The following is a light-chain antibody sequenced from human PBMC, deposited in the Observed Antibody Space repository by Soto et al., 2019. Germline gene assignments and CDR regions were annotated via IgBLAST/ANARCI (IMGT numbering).Light chain of an antibody. J-gene: IGLJ1*01. CDR3: SSYTSSSLYV. CDR2: DVS. V-gene: IGLV2-14*01. Sequence: QSALTQPASVSGSTGQSITISRTGTSSDVGGYNYVSWYQQHPGKAPKLMIYDVSNRPSGVSNRFSGSKSGNTASLTISGLQAEDEADYYCSSYTSSSLYVFGTGTKLTVL. CDR1: SSDVGGYNY.